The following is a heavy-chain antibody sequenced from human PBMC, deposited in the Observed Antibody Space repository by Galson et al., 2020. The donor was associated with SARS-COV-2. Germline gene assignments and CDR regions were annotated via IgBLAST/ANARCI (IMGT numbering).Heavy chain of an antibody. CDR2: IYYSATT. Sequence: SETLSLTCTVSGGSISSGGYSWSWIRHHPGKGLEWIGEIYYSATTYYNPSLQSLVNISIDTSKNQFSLKLRFVTAADTAVYYCARVWAYSGYNSGAFDIWGQGTMVTVSS. D-gene: IGHD5-12*01. CDR3: ARVWAYSGYNSGAFDI. J-gene: IGHJ3*02. V-gene: IGHV4-31*01. CDR1: GGSISSGGYS.